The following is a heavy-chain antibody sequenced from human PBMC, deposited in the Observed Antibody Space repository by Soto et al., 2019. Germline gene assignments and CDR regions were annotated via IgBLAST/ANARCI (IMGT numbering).Heavy chain of an antibody. CDR3: AKRSVLELRIYYYGMDV. CDR2: ISYDGSNK. J-gene: IGHJ6*02. V-gene: IGHV3-30*18. CDR1: GFTFSSYG. Sequence: GSLRLSCAASGFTFSSYGMHWVRQAPGKGLEWVAVISYDGSNKYYADSVKGRFTISRDNSKNTLYLQMNSLRAEDTAVYYCAKRSVLELRIYYYGMDVWGQGTTVTVSS. D-gene: IGHD1-7*01.